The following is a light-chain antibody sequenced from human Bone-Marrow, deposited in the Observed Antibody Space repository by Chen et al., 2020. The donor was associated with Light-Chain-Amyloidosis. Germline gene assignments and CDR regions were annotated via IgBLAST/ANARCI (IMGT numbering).Light chain of an antibody. CDR2: EDG. V-gene: IGLV6-57*01. Sequence: NFMLTQPHSVSESPGKTVIISCTRSSGSIATNYVQWYQQRPGSSPTTVIYEDGQRPSGVPDRSSCSIDRSSNSASLTISGLKTEDEADYYCQSYQGSSQGVFGGGTKLTVL. CDR3: QSYQGSSQGV. J-gene: IGLJ3*02. CDR1: SGSIATNY.